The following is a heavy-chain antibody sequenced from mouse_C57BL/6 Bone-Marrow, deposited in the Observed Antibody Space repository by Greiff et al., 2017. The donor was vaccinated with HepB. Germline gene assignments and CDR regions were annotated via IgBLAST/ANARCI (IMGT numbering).Heavy chain of an antibody. CDR3: ANYYYGSSYYFDY. Sequence: QVQLQQPGAELVKPGASVKVSCKASGYTFTSYWMHWVKQRPGQVLEWIGRIHPSDSDTNYNQKFKGKATWTVDKSSSTAYMQLSSLTSEDSAVYYCANYYYGSSYYFDYWGQGTTLTVSS. J-gene: IGHJ2*01. CDR2: IHPSDSDT. V-gene: IGHV1-74*01. CDR1: GYTFTSYW. D-gene: IGHD1-1*01.